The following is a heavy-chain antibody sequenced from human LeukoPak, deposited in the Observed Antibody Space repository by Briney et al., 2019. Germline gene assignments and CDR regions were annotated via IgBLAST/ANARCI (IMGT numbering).Heavy chain of an antibody. CDR1: GFTFSRHL. CDR3: VRKFATGD. Sequence: GGSLRLSCAASGFTFSRHLMHWVRQAQGTGLVWVSSVKSDGTATNYADSVKGRFTISRDNAKNTLYLQMNSLRVEDTAVYYCVRKFATGDWGQGTLVTVSS. D-gene: IGHD1-14*01. V-gene: IGHV3-74*01. J-gene: IGHJ4*02. CDR2: VKSDGTAT.